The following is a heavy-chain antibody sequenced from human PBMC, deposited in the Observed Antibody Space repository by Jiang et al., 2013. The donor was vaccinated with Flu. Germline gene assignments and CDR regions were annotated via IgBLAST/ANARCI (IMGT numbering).Heavy chain of an antibody. Sequence: GAEVKKPGSSVKVSCKASGGTFSSYAISWVRQAPGQGLEWMGRIIPILGIANYAQKFQGRVTITADKSTSTAYMELSSLRSEDTAVYYCAREGYYGSGSYYRYNWFDPGAREPGHRLL. V-gene: IGHV1-69*04. CDR1: GGTFSSYA. J-gene: IGHJ5*02. D-gene: IGHD3-10*01. CDR2: IIPILGIA. CDR3: AREGYYGSGSYYRYNWFDP.